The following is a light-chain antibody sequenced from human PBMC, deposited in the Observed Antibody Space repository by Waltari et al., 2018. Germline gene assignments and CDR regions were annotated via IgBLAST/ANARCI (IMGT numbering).Light chain of an antibody. Sequence: QSALTQPRSVSGSPGQSVTISCTGTSSDVGRFNYVAWYQHHPGRPPRLLIYDVTKRPSGVPERFSGSKSGNTASLTISGLQDEDEADFYCCSYIGRALFGGGTKLTVL. J-gene: IGLJ2*01. CDR1: SSDVGRFNY. CDR3: CSYIGRAL. CDR2: DVT. V-gene: IGLV2-11*01.